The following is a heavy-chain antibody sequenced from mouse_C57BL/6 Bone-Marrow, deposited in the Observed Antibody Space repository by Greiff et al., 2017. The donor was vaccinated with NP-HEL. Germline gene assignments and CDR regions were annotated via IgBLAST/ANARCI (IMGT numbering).Heavy chain of an antibody. Sequence: EVKLLESGGGLVQPKGSLKLSCAASGFTFNTYAMHWVRQAPGKGLEWVARIRSKSSNYATYYADSVKDRFTISSDVSQSMLYLQMNNLKTEDTAMYDCVRDEDDGYYPNYFDYWGQGTTLTVSS. V-gene: IGHV10-3*01. CDR3: VRDEDDGYYPNYFDY. CDR1: GFTFNTYA. J-gene: IGHJ2*01. D-gene: IGHD2-3*01. CDR2: IRSKSSNYAT.